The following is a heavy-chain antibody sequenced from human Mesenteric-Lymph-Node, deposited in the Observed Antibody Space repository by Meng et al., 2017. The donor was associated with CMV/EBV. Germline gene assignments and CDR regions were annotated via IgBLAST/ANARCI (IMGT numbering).Heavy chain of an antibody. D-gene: IGHD4-17*01. CDR3: ARDYGDYEGNYYYGMDV. Sequence: SETLSLTCTVSGGSISSGNYFWSWIRQPPGKGLEWIGYIYHSGSTSYNPSLKSRVTISVDTTKNQSSLKLSSVTAADTAVYYCARDYGDYEGNYYYGMDVWGQGTTVTVSS. CDR1: GGSISSGNYF. V-gene: IGHV4-30-4*08. J-gene: IGHJ6*02. CDR2: IYHSGST.